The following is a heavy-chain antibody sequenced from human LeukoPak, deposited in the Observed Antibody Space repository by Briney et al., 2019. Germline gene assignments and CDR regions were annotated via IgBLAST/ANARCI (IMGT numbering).Heavy chain of an antibody. Sequence: SETLSLTCTVSGGSISSYYWSWIRQPAGKGLEWIGRIYTSGSTNYNPSLKSRVTMSVDTSKNQFSLKLSSVTAADTAVYYCARGPRPGIAAVYYMDVWGKGTTVTISS. CDR3: ARGPRPGIAAVYYMDV. D-gene: IGHD6-13*01. CDR2: IYTSGST. J-gene: IGHJ6*03. CDR1: GGSISSYY. V-gene: IGHV4-4*07.